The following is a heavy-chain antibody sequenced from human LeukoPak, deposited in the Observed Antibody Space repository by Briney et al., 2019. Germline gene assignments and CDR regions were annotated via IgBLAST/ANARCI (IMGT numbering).Heavy chain of an antibody. CDR2: IFSGGST. V-gene: IGHV3-66*01. J-gene: IGHJ4*02. CDR1: GFSVSSNY. Sequence: GGSLRLSCAASGFSVSSNYMGWVRQAPGKGLEWVSVIFSGGSTYFADSVKGRFTISRDNSKSTLYLQMNSLRAEDTAVYYCARDRSGSGSYSYDNWGQGTLVTVSS. D-gene: IGHD3-10*01. CDR3: ARDRSGSGSYSYDN.